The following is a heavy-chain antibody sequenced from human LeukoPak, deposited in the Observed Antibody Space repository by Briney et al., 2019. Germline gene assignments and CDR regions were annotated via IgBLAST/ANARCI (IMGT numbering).Heavy chain of an antibody. D-gene: IGHD3-22*01. CDR3: AKAGASSGYKLWGAFDI. CDR2: ISYDGSNK. V-gene: IGHV3-30*18. CDR1: GFTFSSHS. Sequence: PGGSLRLSCAASGFTFSSHSMNWVRQAPGKGLEWVAVISYDGSNKYYADSVKGRFTISRDNSKNTLYLQMNSLRAEDTAVYYCAKAGASSGYKLWGAFDIWGQGTMVTVSS. J-gene: IGHJ3*02.